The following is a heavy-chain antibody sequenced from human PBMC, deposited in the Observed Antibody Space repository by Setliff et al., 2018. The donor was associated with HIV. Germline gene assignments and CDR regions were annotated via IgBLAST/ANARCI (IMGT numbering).Heavy chain of an antibody. D-gene: IGHD3-22*01. V-gene: IGHV4-59*01. J-gene: IGHJ4*02. Sequence: SETLSLTCTVSEGYITGYYWTWIRQPPGRGLEWIGYIFYSGTTKFNPSLKSRAAISVDSSNNQFSLKMTSVTAADTAVYFCARFNALLGSSTYYDYWGPGLLVTV. CDR2: IFYSGTT. CDR1: EGYITGYY. CDR3: ARFNALLGSSTYYDY.